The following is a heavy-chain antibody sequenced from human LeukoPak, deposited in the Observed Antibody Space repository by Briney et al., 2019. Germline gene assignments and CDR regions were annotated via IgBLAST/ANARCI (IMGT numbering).Heavy chain of an antibody. CDR3: AREVRPIVATTTQYYYYYGMDV. CDR2: INPSGGST. CDR1: GYTFTIYY. D-gene: IGHD5-12*01. J-gene: IGHJ6*02. V-gene: IGHV1-46*01. Sequence: ASVKVSFKASGYTFTIYYMHWVRQAPGQGLEWMGIINPSGGSTSYAQKFQGRVTMSRDTSTSTVYMELSSLRSEDTAVYYCAREVRPIVATTTQYYYYYGMDVWGQGTTVTVSS.